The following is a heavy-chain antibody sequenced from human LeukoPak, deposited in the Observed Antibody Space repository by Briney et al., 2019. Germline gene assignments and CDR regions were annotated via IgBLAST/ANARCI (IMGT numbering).Heavy chain of an antibody. CDR2: IYYGGGT. D-gene: IGHD2-8*02. CDR1: GDSISSSFYY. CDR3: ARDFVWSDAFDI. V-gene: IGHV4-39*07. J-gene: IGHJ3*02. Sequence: PSETLSLTCTVSGDSISSSFYYWGWIRQPPGKGLEWIGSIYYGGGTHYNPSLKSRATMSVDTSKNQFSLKLSSVTAADTAVYYCARDFVWSDAFDIWGQGTMVTVSS.